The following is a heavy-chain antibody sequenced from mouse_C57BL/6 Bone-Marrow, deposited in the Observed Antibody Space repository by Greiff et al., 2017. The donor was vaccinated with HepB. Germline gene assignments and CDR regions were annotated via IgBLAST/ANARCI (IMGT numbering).Heavy chain of an antibody. CDR3: ARRFYFYYGSNYAMDY. CDR1: GYSFTGYF. CDR2: INPYNGDT. V-gene: IGHV1-20*01. D-gene: IGHD1-1*01. Sequence: EVQLQQSGPELVKPGDSVKISCKASGYSFTGYFMNWVMQSHGKSLEWIGRINPYNGDTFYNQKFKGKATLTVDKSSSTAHMELRSLTSEDSAVYYCARRFYFYYGSNYAMDYWGQGTSVTVSS. J-gene: IGHJ4*01.